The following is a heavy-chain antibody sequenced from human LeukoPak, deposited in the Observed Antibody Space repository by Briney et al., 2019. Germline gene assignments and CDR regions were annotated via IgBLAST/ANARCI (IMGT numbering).Heavy chain of an antibody. J-gene: IGHJ4*02. CDR2: IHSDGSST. V-gene: IGHV3-74*01. D-gene: IGHD6-19*01. CDR3: ARAIAVAGTGGFY. CDR1: GFTFSNYW. Sequence: PGGSLRLSCAASGFTFSNYWMHWVRQAPGKGLVWVSRIHSDGSSTSYADSVKGRFTISRDNDKNTLYLQMNSLRAEDTAVYYCARAIAVAGTGGFYWGQGTLVTVSS.